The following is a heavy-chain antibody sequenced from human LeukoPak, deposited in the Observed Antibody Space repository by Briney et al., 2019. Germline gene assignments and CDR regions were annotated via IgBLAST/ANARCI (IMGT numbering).Heavy chain of an antibody. CDR3: ARLATVTTGGWFDP. J-gene: IGHJ5*02. V-gene: IGHV4-39*01. CDR1: GGSISSSSYY. Sequence: SETLSLTCSVSGGSISSSSYYWGWIRQPPGMGLEWIGSIYYSGSTYYNPSLKSRVTISVDTSKNQFSLKLRSVTAADTAVYHCARLATVTTGGWFDPWGQGTLVTVSS. D-gene: IGHD4-17*01. CDR2: IYYSGST.